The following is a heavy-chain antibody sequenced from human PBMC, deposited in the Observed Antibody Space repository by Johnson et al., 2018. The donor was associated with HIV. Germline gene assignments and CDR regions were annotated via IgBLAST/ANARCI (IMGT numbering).Heavy chain of an antibody. CDR1: GFTFSSYW. V-gene: IGHV3-7*01. Sequence: VQLVESGGGLVQPGGSLRLSCAASGFTFSSYWMSWVRQAPGKGLEWVANIKQDGSEKYYVDSVKGRFTISRDNSKNTLYLQMGSLRAEDMAVYYCARDSIPYVVVTLGAFDIWGQGTMVTVSS. J-gene: IGHJ3*02. D-gene: IGHD3-22*01. CDR2: IKQDGSEK. CDR3: ARDSIPYVVVTLGAFDI.